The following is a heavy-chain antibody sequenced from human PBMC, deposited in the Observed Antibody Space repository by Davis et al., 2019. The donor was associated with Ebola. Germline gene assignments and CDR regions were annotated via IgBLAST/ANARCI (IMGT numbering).Heavy chain of an antibody. CDR3: ARGFYYYDRSGIGGAFDI. CDR1: GGSISSGGYS. Sequence: SETLSLTCTVSGGSISSGGYSWSWIRQPPGKGLEWIGYIYHSGSTYYNPSLQSRVTISVDRSKNQFSLKLSSVTAADTAVYYCARGFYYYDRSGIGGAFDIWGQGTMVTVSS. D-gene: IGHD3-22*01. V-gene: IGHV4-30-2*01. J-gene: IGHJ3*02. CDR2: IYHSGST.